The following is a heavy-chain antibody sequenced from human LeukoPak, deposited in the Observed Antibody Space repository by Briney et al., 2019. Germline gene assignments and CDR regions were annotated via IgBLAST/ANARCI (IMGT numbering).Heavy chain of an antibody. CDR2: ISSSSTYI. CDR1: GFTFSFYS. J-gene: IGHJ3*02. D-gene: IGHD3-10*01. V-gene: IGHV3-21*01. CDR3: ATWAGFGNLVGAFDI. Sequence: GGSLRLSCAASGFTFSFYSMNWVRQAPGKGLEWVSSISSSSTYIFYADSVKGRFTVSTDNSKNTVYLQMSSLRAEDTAVYYCATWAGFGNLVGAFDIWGQGTMVTVSS.